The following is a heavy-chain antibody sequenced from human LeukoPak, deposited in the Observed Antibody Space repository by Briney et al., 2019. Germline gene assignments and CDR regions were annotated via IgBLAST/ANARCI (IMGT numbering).Heavy chain of an antibody. J-gene: IGHJ4*02. V-gene: IGHV4-34*01. CDR3: ARVRASCSGGNCFQLDF. CDR1: GGSFSGYY. CDR2: INHSGST. Sequence: SETLSLICAVYGGSFSGYYWSWIRQPPAKGLEWIGEINHSGSTYYNPSLKSRVTISIDTSKNQFSLKLSSVTAADTAVYYCARVRASCSGGNCFQLDFWGQGTLVTVSS. D-gene: IGHD2-15*01.